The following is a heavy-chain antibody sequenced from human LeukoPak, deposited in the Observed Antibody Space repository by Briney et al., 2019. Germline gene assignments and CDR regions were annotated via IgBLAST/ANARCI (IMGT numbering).Heavy chain of an antibody. CDR2: ISSSSSYI. V-gene: IGHV3-21*01. J-gene: IGHJ4*02. Sequence: GGSLRLSCAASGFTFSSYSMNWVRQAPGKGLEWVSSISSSSSYIYYADSVKGRFTISRDNAENSLYLQMNSLRAEDTAVYYCARDKGPKTRDFDYWGQGTLVTVSS. CDR1: GFTFSSYS. D-gene: IGHD1-14*01. CDR3: ARDKGPKTRDFDY.